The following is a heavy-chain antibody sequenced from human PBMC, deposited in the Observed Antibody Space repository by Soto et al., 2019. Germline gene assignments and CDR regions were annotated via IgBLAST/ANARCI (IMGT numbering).Heavy chain of an antibody. CDR3: ARGRIIVAGGFDP. J-gene: IGHJ5*02. D-gene: IGHD6-19*01. V-gene: IGHV1-8*01. CDR2: MNPSTGNT. Sequence: QVQLVQSGAEVKKPGASVKVSCKASGYTFTSYDIIWVRQATGQGLEWMGWMNPSTGNTDSAEKCQGRLTMTRNTSISTVYMELSSLSFEDTAVYYCARGRIIVAGGFDPWGQGTLLTVSS. CDR1: GYTFTSYD.